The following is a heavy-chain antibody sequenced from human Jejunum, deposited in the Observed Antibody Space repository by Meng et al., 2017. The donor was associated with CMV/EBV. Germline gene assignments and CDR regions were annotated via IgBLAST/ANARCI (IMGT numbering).Heavy chain of an antibody. CDR2: ISGSAGST. CDR3: AKDVGY. CDR1: GFTFSIYA. Sequence: EVQLLESXXXXVXXGGSLRLACAASGFTFSIYAMNWVRQAPGKGLEWVSLISGSAGSTYYADSVKGRFTISRDNSKNTVYLQMNSLRADDTAVYYCAKDVGYWGQGTLVTVSS. J-gene: IGHJ4*02. V-gene: IGHV3-23*01. D-gene: IGHD1-26*01.